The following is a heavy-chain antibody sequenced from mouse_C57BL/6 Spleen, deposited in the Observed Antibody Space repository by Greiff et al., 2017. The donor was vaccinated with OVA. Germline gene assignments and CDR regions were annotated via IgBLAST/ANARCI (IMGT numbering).Heavy chain of an antibody. J-gene: IGHJ3*01. CDR3: ARHEEVPYDGYYWFAY. V-gene: IGHV1-62-2*01. Sequence: VQLVESGAELVKPGASVKLSCKASGYTFTEYTIHWVKQRSGQGLEWIGWFYPGSGSIKYNEKFKDKATLTADKSSSTVYMELSRLTSEDSAVYFCARHEEVPYDGYYWFAYWGQGTLVTVSA. CDR1: GYTFTEYT. D-gene: IGHD2-3*01. CDR2: FYPGSGSI.